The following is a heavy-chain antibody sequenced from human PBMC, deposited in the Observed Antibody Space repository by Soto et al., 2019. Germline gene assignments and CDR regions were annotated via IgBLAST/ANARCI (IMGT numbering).Heavy chain of an antibody. CDR1: GYTFTSYA. D-gene: IGHD5-18*01. V-gene: IGHV1-3*01. CDR3: ARGGIQLWSDPLVFDD. J-gene: IGHJ4*02. CDR2: INAGNGNT. Sequence: ASVKVSCKASGYTFTSYAMHWVRQAPGQRLEWMGWINAGNGNTKYSQKFQGRVTITRDTSASTAYMELSSLRSEDTAVYYCARGGIQLWSDPLVFDDWGQGTLVTSPQ.